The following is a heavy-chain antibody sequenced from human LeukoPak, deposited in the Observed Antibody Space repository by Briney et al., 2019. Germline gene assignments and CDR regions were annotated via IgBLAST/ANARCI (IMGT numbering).Heavy chain of an antibody. CDR2: ISSGSSYT. CDR3: AREIGYCSSTSCYQGNYYYGMDV. J-gene: IGHJ6*02. Sequence: GGSLRLSCAASGFTFSDYYMSWIRQAPGKGLEWVSYISSGSSYTNYADSVKGRFTISRDNAKNSLYLQMNSLRAEDTAVYYCAREIGYCSSTSCYQGNYYYGMDVWGQGTTVTVSS. CDR1: GFTFSDYY. D-gene: IGHD2-2*01. V-gene: IGHV3-11*05.